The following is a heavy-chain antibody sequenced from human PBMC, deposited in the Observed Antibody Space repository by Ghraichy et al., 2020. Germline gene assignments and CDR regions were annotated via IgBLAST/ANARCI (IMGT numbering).Heavy chain of an antibody. CDR2: IYHSGRT. Sequence: SETLSLTCSFSGGSITTYYWSWIRQPPGKGLEWIGYIYHSGRTNYNPSLKSRVTISVDTSQNQFSLKLSSVTAADTAVYYCARDSRWQQSYYFDFWGQGTLVAISS. J-gene: IGHJ4*02. D-gene: IGHD5-24*01. CDR1: GGSITTYY. V-gene: IGHV4-59*01. CDR3: ARDSRWQQSYYFDF.